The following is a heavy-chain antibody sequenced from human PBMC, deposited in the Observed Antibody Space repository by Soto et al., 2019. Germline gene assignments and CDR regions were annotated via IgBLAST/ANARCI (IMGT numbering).Heavy chain of an antibody. CDR1: GGSLSSFY. V-gene: IGHV4-59*01. D-gene: IGHD3-3*01. Sequence: SETLSLTCTVSGGSLSSFYWGWIRRPPGKGLEWIGYIYHSGTTKYNSSLESRVTMSVDSSKNEFSLKLTSVTAADTAVYYCARLDFRMNWFDPWGQGTLVTVSS. CDR3: ARLDFRMNWFDP. CDR2: IYHSGTT. J-gene: IGHJ5*02.